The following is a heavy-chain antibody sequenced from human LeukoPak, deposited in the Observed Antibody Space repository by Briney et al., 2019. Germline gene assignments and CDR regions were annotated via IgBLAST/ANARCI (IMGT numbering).Heavy chain of an antibody. V-gene: IGHV6-1*01. CDR1: GDCVSGNRAT. J-gene: IGHJ4*02. CDR2: IYYRSKWYS. CDR3: GRAEHDWGSDY. D-gene: IGHD3-9*01. Sequence: SQTLSLTCAISGDCVSGNRATWNSLRQSPSRGIEWLGRIYYRSKWYSDYAVSVKGRITINPDTSKNQFSLLLNSVTPEDTAVYFCGRAEHDWGSDYWGQGTLVTVSS.